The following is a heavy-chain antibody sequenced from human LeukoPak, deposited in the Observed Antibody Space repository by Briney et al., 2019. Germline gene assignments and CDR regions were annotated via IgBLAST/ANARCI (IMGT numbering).Heavy chain of an antibody. J-gene: IGHJ3*02. D-gene: IGHD2/OR15-2a*01. V-gene: IGHV3-21*01. CDR2: ISSSSSYI. CDR1: GFTFSSYW. Sequence: GGSLRLSCAASGFTFSSYWMHRVRQAPGKGLEGVSSISSSSSYIYYADSVKGRFTISRNNAKNSLYLQMNSLRAEDTAVYYCARTSTSRAFDIWGQGTMVTVSS. CDR3: ARTSTSRAFDI.